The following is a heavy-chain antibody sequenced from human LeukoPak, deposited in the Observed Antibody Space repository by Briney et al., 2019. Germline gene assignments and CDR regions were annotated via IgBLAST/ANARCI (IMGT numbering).Heavy chain of an antibody. CDR1: GFTFSSYA. CDR2: ISGSGGST. J-gene: IGHJ4*02. Sequence: PGGSLRLSCAASGFTFSSYAVSWVRQAPGKGLEWVSAISGSGGSTYYADSVKGRFTISRDNSKNTLYLQMNSLRAEDTAVYYCAKDGEDFWSGYYTGYWGQGTLVTVSS. V-gene: IGHV3-23*01. D-gene: IGHD3-3*01. CDR3: AKDGEDFWSGYYTGY.